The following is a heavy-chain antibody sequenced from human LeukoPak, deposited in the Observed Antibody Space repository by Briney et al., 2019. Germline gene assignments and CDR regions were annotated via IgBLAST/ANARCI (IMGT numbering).Heavy chain of an antibody. V-gene: IGHV3-64*02. CDR2: MCSNGDST. D-gene: IGHD6-13*01. J-gene: IGHJ4*02. CDR1: GFTFRAYA. Sequence: GGSLRLSCAASGFTFRAYAMHWVRQAPGKGLQYVSGMCSNGDSTYYGDSVRGGFTISRDYAQNPLYLQMGSLRDEDMAVYYCARGKQLTPDYWGQGALVTVSS. CDR3: ARGKQLTPDY.